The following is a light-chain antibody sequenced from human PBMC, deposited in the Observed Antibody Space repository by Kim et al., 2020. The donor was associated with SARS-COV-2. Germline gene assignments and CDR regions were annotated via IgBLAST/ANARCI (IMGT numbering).Light chain of an antibody. CDR1: NSDVGSYNF. CDR3: YSYAAGSTPVV. V-gene: IGLV2-23*02. J-gene: IGLJ2*01. Sequence: QSLTISCTETNSDVGSYNFVSWLQQHPGKAPKLMIYEVTKRPSGVSNRFSGSKSGNTASLTISGLQAEDEADYYCYSYAAGSTPVVFGGGTQLTVL. CDR2: EVT.